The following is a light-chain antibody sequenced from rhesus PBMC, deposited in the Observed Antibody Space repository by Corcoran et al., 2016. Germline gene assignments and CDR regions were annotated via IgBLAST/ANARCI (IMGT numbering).Light chain of an antibody. CDR1: QSVSIY. CDR3: QETSNLWT. Sequence: EIVMTQSPATLSFSPGETATISCRTSQSVSIYLAWYQQKPGQAPRLLFFGASSMATCIPERFSGRGFETDFTLTISSLEPEDFAVYYCQETSNLWTFGQGTKVEIK. J-gene: IGKJ1*01. V-gene: IGKV3-31*02. CDR2: GAS.